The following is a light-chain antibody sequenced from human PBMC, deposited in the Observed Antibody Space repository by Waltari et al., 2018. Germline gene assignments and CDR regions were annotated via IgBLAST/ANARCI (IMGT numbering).Light chain of an antibody. J-gene: IGLJ2*01. Sequence: SALTHPPSVSGSPGQPITVPCPGTTRDVGSYTFVSWYQQHPGKAPKLIIYEVSERPSGVSDRFSGSKSGNTASLTISGLQAEDEGDYYCCSFAGSSISMVFGGGTKLTVL. CDR1: TRDVGSYTF. V-gene: IGLV2-23*02. CDR3: CSFAGSSISMV. CDR2: EVS.